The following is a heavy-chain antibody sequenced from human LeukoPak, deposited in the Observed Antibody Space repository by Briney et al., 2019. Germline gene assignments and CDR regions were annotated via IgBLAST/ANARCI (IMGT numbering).Heavy chain of an antibody. J-gene: IGHJ4*02. D-gene: IGHD6-19*01. CDR2: ISGKGDEP. CDR1: GLTFKNYA. V-gene: IGHV3-21*01. Sequence: GGSLRLSCAASGLTFKNYAMTWVRQAPGKGLEWVSTISGKGDEPFYADSVKGRFTISRDNAKNSLYLQMNSLRAEDTAVYYCARVYSSGCNDYWGQGTLVTVSS. CDR3: ARVYSSGCNDY.